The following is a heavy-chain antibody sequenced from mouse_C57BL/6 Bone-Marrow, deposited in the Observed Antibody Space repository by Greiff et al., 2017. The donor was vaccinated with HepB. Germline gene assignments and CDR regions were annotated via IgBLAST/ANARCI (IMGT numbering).Heavy chain of an antibody. CDR3: AREDGYYEYFDV. Sequence: VQLKESGPELVKPGASVKISCKASGYAFSSSWMNWVKQRPGKGLEWIGRIYPGDGDTNYNGKFKGKATLTADKSSSTAYMQLSSLTSEDSAVYFCAREDGYYEYFDVWGTGTTVTVSS. V-gene: IGHV1-82*01. J-gene: IGHJ1*03. CDR1: GYAFSSSW. D-gene: IGHD2-3*01. CDR2: IYPGDGDT.